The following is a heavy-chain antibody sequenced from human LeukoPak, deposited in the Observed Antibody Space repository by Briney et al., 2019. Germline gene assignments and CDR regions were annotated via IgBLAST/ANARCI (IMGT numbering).Heavy chain of an antibody. CDR3: TTDRGALTN. J-gene: IGHJ4*02. CDR1: GFTFSDAW. V-gene: IGHV3-15*01. Sequence: PGGSLRLSCATSGFTFSDAWMSWVRQAPGKGLEWVGRIQSKTDGGPTEYAAPVKGRFTISRDDSKNTLYLQMNSLKAGDTAVYYCTTDRGALTNRGPGTLVTVSS. CDR2: IQSKTDGGPT. D-gene: IGHD3-10*01.